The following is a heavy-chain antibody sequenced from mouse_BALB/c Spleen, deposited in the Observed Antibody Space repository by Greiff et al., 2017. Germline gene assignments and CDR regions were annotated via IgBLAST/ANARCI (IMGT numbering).Heavy chain of an antibody. CDR3: AKGGELGRAYYYAMDY. D-gene: IGHD4-1*01. Sequence: QVQLQQSGAELVRPGVSVKISCKGSGYTFTDYAMHWVKQSHAKSLEWIGVISTYYGDASYNQKFKGKATMTVDKSSSTAYMELARLTSEDSAIYYCAKGGELGRAYYYAMDYWGQGTSVTVSS. CDR2: ISTYYGDA. V-gene: IGHV1S137*01. CDR1: GYTFTDYA. J-gene: IGHJ4*01.